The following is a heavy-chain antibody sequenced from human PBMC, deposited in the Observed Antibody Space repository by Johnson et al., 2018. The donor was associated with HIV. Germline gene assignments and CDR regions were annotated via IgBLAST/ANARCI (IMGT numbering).Heavy chain of an antibody. CDR3: VRDDYAFRI. CDR1: GFSFSNYW. V-gene: IGHV3-74*03. D-gene: IGHD2-21*02. CDR2: IKSDGSST. Sequence: MLLVESGGGLVQPGGSLRLSCVVSGFSFSNYWMEWVRQAPGKGLVWVSRIKSDGSSTTYADSVKGRFTISRDNAKNTLYLEMKSLRADDTAVYYCVRDDYAFRIWGQGTVVTVSS. J-gene: IGHJ3*02.